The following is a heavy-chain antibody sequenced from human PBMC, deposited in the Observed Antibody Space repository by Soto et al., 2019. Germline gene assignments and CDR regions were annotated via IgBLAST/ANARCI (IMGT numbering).Heavy chain of an antibody. V-gene: IGHV1-18*01. CDR2: ISAYNGNT. CDR1: GYTFTSYG. Sequence: GASVKVSCKASGYTFTSYGISWVRQAPGQGLEWMGWISAYNGNTNYAQKLRGRVTMTTDTSTSTAYMELRSLRSDDTAVYYCARDLKNYYYYGMDVWGQGTTVTVSS. CDR3: ARDLKNYYYYGMDV. J-gene: IGHJ6*02.